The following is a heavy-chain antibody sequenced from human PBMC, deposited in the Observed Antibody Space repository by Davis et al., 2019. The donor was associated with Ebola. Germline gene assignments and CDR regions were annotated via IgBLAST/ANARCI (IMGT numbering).Heavy chain of an antibody. J-gene: IGHJ6*02. CDR1: GGSISSGGYS. Sequence: SETLSLTCAVSGGSISSGGYSWSWIRQPPGKGLEWIGYIYHSGSTYSNPSLKSRVTISVDRSKNQFSLKLSSVTAADTAVYYCARERPMVRGTWYGMDVWGQGTTVTVSS. CDR3: ARERPMVRGTWYGMDV. CDR2: IYHSGST. V-gene: IGHV4-30-2*01. D-gene: IGHD3-10*01.